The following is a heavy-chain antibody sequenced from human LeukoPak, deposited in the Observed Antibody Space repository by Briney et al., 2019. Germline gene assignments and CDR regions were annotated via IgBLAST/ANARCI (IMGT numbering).Heavy chain of an antibody. CDR3: ARGWFGEFLYFDY. D-gene: IGHD3-10*01. CDR2: INHSGST. J-gene: IGHJ4*02. CDR1: GGSFSGYY. Sequence: PSETLSLTCAVYGGSFSGYYWSWIRQPPGKGLEWIGEINHSGSTNYNPSLKSRVTISVDTSKNQFSLKLSSVTAADTAVYYCARGWFGEFLYFDYWGQGTLVTVSS. V-gene: IGHV4-34*01.